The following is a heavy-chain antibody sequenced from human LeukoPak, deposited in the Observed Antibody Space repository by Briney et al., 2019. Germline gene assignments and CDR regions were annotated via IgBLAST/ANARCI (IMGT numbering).Heavy chain of an antibody. CDR1: GFTFSSYA. Sequence: GGSLRLSCAASGFTFSSYAMHWVRQAPGKGLEWAAVISYDGSNKYYADSVKGRFTISRDNSKNTLYLQMNSLRAEDTAVYYCARDLDGDYPIYWGQGTLVTVSS. D-gene: IGHD4-17*01. CDR2: ISYDGSNK. V-gene: IGHV3-30*04. J-gene: IGHJ4*02. CDR3: ARDLDGDYPIY.